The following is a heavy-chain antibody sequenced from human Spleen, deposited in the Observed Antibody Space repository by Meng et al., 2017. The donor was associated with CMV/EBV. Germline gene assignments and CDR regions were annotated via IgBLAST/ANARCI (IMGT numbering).Heavy chain of an antibody. CDR3: ARENDAGSRRSRNAFDI. D-gene: IGHD1-14*01. CDR1: YTFTSYA. Sequence: YTFTSYAMNWVRQAPGQGLEWMGWINTNTGNPTYAQGFTGRFVFSLDTSVSTAYLQISSLKAEDTAVYYCARENDAGSRRSRNAFDIWGQGTMVTVSS. CDR2: INTNTGNP. V-gene: IGHV7-4-1*02. J-gene: IGHJ3*02.